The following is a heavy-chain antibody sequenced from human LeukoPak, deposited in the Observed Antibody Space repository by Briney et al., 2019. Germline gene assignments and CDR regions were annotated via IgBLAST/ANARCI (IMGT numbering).Heavy chain of an antibody. J-gene: IGHJ6*02. V-gene: IGHV3-7*01. CDR1: GFTFSSYW. CDR2: IKQDGSEK. D-gene: IGHD3-3*01. CDR3: ARDPSAGSFWSGYWLPNYYYYGMDV. Sequence: PGGSLRLSCAASGFTFSSYWMSWVRQAPGKGLEWVANIKQDGSEKYYVDSVKGRFTISRDNAKNSLYLQMNSLRAEDTAVYYCARDPSAGSFWSGYWLPNYYYYGMDVWGQGTTVTVSS.